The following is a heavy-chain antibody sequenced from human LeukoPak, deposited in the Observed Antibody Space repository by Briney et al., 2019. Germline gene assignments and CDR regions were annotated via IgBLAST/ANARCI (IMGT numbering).Heavy chain of an antibody. CDR2: IYPGDSDT. V-gene: IGHV5-51*01. J-gene: IGHJ4*02. CDR3: ALLAYCGGDCYSGAYFDY. Sequence: RGESLKISCKGSGYSFTSYWIGWVRQMPGKGLEWMGIIYPGDSDTRYSPSFQGQVTISADKSISTAYLQWSSLKASDTAMYYCALLAYCGGDCYSGAYFDYWGQGTLVTVSS. CDR1: GYSFTSYW. D-gene: IGHD2-21*02.